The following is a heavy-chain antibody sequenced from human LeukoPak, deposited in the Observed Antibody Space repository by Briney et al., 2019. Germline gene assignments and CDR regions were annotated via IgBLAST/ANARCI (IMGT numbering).Heavy chain of an antibody. D-gene: IGHD3-22*01. CDR1: GFTFSSYA. Sequence: PGGSPRLSCAASGFTFSSYAMSWVRQAPGKGLEWVSAISGSGGSTYYADSVKGRFTISRDNSKNTLYLQMNSLRAEDTAVYYCAKDLNPPYYYDSSGYYSSYYSDYWGQGTLVTVSS. J-gene: IGHJ4*02. CDR3: AKDLNPPYYYDSSGYYSSYYSDY. CDR2: ISGSGGST. V-gene: IGHV3-23*01.